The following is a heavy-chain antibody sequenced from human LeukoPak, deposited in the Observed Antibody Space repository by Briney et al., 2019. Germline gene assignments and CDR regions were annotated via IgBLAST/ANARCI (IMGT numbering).Heavy chain of an antibody. CDR1: GGSSSSSSYY. CDR2: INHSGST. CDR3: ARGQTYYYDSSGYWVLDY. Sequence: SSETLSLTCTVSGGSSSSSSYYWSWIRQPPGKGLEWIGEINHSGSTNYNPSLKSRVTISVDTSKNQFSLKLSSVTAADTAVYYCARGQTYYYDSSGYWVLDYWGQGTLVTVSS. V-gene: IGHV4-39*07. D-gene: IGHD3-22*01. J-gene: IGHJ4*02.